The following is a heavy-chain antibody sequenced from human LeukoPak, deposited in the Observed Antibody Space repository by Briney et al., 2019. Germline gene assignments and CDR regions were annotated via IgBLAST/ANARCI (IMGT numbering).Heavy chain of an antibody. Sequence: GTSVKVSCKASGYTFTSYAMNWVRQAPGQGLEWMGWINTNTGNPTYAQGFTGRFVFSLDTSVSTAYLQISSLKAEDTAVYYCAREKSSVAGNGWFDPWGQGTLVTVSS. V-gene: IGHV7-4-1*02. D-gene: IGHD6-19*01. CDR2: INTNTGNP. CDR1: GYTFTSYA. CDR3: AREKSSVAGNGWFDP. J-gene: IGHJ5*02.